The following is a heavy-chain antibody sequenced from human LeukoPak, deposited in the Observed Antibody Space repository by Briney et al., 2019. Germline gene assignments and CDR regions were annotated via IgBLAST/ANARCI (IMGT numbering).Heavy chain of an antibody. Sequence: ASVTVSFKASGYTFTVYYMHWVRQAPGQGGEGVGWINPNSGGTNYPQKFQGTVTMTSHTSISTAYMELSRLRSDDTAVYYCARDLLSDYWGQGTLVTVSS. CDR3: ARDLLSDY. V-gene: IGHV1-2*02. CDR1: GYTFTVYY. D-gene: IGHD2/OR15-2a*01. J-gene: IGHJ4*02. CDR2: INPNSGGT.